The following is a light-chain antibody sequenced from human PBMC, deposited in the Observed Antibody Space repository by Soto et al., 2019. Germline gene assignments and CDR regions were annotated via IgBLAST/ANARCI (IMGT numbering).Light chain of an antibody. CDR2: RNN. J-gene: IGLJ1*01. CDR3: AAWDDSLSGFYV. Sequence: QSVLTQPPSASGTPGQRVTISCSGSSSNIGSNYVYWYQQQPGTAPKLLIYRNNQRPPGVADRFSCSKSDTSASLAISGLGSEDEADYYCAAWDDSLSGFYVFGTGTKVTVL. CDR1: SSNIGSNY. V-gene: IGLV1-47*01.